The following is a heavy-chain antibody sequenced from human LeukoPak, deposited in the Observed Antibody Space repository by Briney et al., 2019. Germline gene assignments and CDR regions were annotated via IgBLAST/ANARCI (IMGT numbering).Heavy chain of an antibody. V-gene: IGHV1-18*01. CDR2: ISAYNGNT. Sequence: ASVKVSCKASGYTFTSYGISWVRQAPGQGLEWMGWISAYNGNTNYAQKLQGRVTMTTDTSTSTAYMELRSLRSEDTAVYYCASSYDSSGYYTYDAFDIWGQGTMVTVSS. D-gene: IGHD3-22*01. CDR1: GYTFTSYG. J-gene: IGHJ3*02. CDR3: ASSYDSSGYYTYDAFDI.